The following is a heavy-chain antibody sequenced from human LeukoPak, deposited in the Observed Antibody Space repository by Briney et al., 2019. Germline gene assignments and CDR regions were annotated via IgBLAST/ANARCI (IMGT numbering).Heavy chain of an antibody. J-gene: IGHJ4*02. CDR3: AKGGGWELLAVDY. CDR2: ISSSSSYI. V-gene: IGHV3-21*04. CDR1: GFTFSSYS. Sequence: GGSLRLFCAASGFTFSSYSMNWVRQAPGKGLEWVSSISSSSSYIYYADSVKGRFTISRDNSKNTLYLQMNSLRAEDTAVYYCAKGGGWELLAVDYWGQGTLVTVSS. D-gene: IGHD1-26*01.